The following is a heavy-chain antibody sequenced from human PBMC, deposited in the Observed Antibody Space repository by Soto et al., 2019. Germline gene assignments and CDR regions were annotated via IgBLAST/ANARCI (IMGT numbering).Heavy chain of an antibody. V-gene: IGHV3-21*01. Sequence: EVQLVESGGGLVKPGGSLRLSCAASGFTFNTYDMNWVRQAPGKGLEWVSSITTSSAYIYYADSLKGRITISRDNAKNSLFLQMNSRRAVAAAVYYSVRSGPAPLLRHGWFDTWGQGTLVTVSS. D-gene: IGHD2-21*01. CDR3: VRSGPAPLLRHGWFDT. CDR1: GFTFNTYD. CDR2: ITTSSAYI. J-gene: IGHJ5*02.